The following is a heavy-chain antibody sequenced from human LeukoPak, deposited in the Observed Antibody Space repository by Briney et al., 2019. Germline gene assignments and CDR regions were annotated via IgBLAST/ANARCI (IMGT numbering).Heavy chain of an antibody. CDR3: ARDVGTYCSSTSCYLPDY. J-gene: IGHJ4*02. D-gene: IGHD2-2*01. CDR1: GYTFTGHY. CDR2: INPSGGNT. V-gene: IGHV1-46*01. Sequence: ASVKVSCKASGYTFTGHYMHWVRQAPGQGLEWMGIINPSGGNTNYAQKFQGRVTMTRDTSTSTVYMELSSLRSEDTAVYYCARDVGTYCSSTSCYLPDYWGQGTLVTVSS.